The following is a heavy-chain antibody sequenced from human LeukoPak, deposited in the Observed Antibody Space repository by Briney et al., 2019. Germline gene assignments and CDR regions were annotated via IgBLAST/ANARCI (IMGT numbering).Heavy chain of an antibody. D-gene: IGHD1-26*01. Sequence: SETLSLTCTVSGGSISSYYWSWIRQPPGKGLEWIGYIYYSGSTNYNPSLKSRVTISVDTSKNRFSLKLSSVTAADTAVYYCARVVKDNWFDPWGQGTLVTVSS. CDR1: GGSISSYY. CDR2: IYYSGST. V-gene: IGHV4-59*01. CDR3: ARVVKDNWFDP. J-gene: IGHJ5*02.